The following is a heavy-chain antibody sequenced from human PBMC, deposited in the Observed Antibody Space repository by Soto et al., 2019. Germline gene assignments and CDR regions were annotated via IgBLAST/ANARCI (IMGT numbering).Heavy chain of an antibody. D-gene: IGHD3-3*01. CDR2: IIPIFGTA. J-gene: IGHJ6*02. V-gene: IGHV1-69*13. Sequence: GASVKVSCKASGGTFSSYAISWVRQAPGQGLEWMGGIIPIFGTANYAQKFQGRVTITADESTSTAYMELSSLRSEDTAVYYCARDSTYDFWSGYYPPYYYYGMDVWGQGTTVTVSS. CDR3: ARDSTYDFWSGYYPPYYYYGMDV. CDR1: GGTFSSYA.